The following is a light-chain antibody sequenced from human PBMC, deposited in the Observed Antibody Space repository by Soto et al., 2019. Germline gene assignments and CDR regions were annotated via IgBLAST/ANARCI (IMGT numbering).Light chain of an antibody. CDR2: DAS. CDR3: QQRVFRVN. Sequence: EILLTQSPATLSLSPVEIAKLYFSSSHSVNNFLAWYQQKPGQAPRLLIFDASYRATGVPGRFSGSGSGTEFTLTISSLQSEDFAVYYCQQRVFRVNCGGGTKGDIK. V-gene: IGKV3-11*01. CDR1: HSVNNF. J-gene: IGKJ4*01.